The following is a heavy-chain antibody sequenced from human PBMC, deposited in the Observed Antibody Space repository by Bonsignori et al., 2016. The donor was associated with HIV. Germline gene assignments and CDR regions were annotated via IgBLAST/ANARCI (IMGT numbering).Heavy chain of an antibody. Sequence: WIRQPPGKGLEWVANIKQDGSEKYYVDSVKGRFTISRDNAKNSLYLQMNSLRAEDTAVYYCARDTAMDNWFDPWGQGTLVTVSS. V-gene: IGHV3-7*03. CDR3: ARDTAMDNWFDP. D-gene: IGHD5-18*01. CDR2: IKQDGSEK. J-gene: IGHJ5*02.